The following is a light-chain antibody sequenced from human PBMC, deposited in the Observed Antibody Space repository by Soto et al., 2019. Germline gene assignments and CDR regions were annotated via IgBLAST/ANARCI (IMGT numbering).Light chain of an antibody. V-gene: IGKV1-39*01. CDR1: QSISFY. Sequence: DLQMTQSPSSLSASVGDRVTITCRASQSISFYLNWYRQKPGKAPELLIYTASNVQSGVPSRISGSGSGTDFTLTISSLQPEDFATYYCQQSYNMPRTFGQGTKVEMK. CDR3: QQSYNMPRT. CDR2: TAS. J-gene: IGKJ1*01.